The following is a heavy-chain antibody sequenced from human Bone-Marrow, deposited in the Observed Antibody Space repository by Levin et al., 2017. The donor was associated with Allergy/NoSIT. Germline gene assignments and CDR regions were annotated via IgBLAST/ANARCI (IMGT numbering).Heavy chain of an antibody. CDR1: GFTFNDYT. Sequence: ASVKVSCAASGFTFNDYTMHWVRQAPQRGLEWVSLISWDASTTYYADSVRGRFTISRDNSKNALYLQMNSLTAEDTALYYCAKDLSPRIAVTGNIEYWGQGTLVTVSS. D-gene: IGHD6-19*01. CDR3: AKDLSPRIAVTGNIEY. V-gene: IGHV3-43*01. CDR2: ISWDASTT. J-gene: IGHJ4*02.